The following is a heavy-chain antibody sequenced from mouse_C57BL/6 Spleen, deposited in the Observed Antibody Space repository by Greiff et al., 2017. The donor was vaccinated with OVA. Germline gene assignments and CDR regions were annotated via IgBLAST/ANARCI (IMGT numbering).Heavy chain of an antibody. CDR3: ARAYDYDEGAWFAY. J-gene: IGHJ3*01. CDR1: GFTFSSYA. D-gene: IGHD2-4*01. Sequence: EVQLQESGGGLVKPGGSLKLSCAASGFTFSSYAMSWVRQTPEKRLEWVATISDGGSYTYYPDNVKGRFTISRDNAKNKLYLQMSHLKSEDTAMYYCARAYDYDEGAWFAYWGQGTLVTVSA. CDR2: ISDGGSYT. V-gene: IGHV5-4*01.